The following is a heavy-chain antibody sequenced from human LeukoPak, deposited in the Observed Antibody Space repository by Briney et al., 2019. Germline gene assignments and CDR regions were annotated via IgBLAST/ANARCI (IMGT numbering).Heavy chain of an antibody. CDR2: IYYSGST. V-gene: IGHV4-39*07. CDR3: ARHRRRYDFDY. Sequence: SETLSLTCTVSGGSISSSSYYWGWIRQPPGKGLEWIGSIYYSGSTYYNPSLKSRVTISVDTSKNQFSLKLSSVTAADTAVYYCARHRRRYDFDYWGQGTLVTVSS. CDR1: GGSISSSSYY. J-gene: IGHJ4*02. D-gene: IGHD3-16*01.